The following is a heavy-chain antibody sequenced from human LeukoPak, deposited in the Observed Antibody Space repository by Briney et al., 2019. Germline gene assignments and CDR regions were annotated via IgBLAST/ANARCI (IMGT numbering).Heavy chain of an antibody. D-gene: IGHD6-13*01. V-gene: IGHV4-4*07. CDR1: GVSFSSYY. J-gene: IGHJ4*02. Sequence: SETLSLTCTVSGVSFSSYYWSWIRQPAGKGLDWIGRIYPNGSTNYNPSLKSRVTMSLDTSKNQFSLKVSSVTAADTALYYCASGRDSWGAQPKYYFDYWGQGTLVTVSS. CDR2: IYPNGST. CDR3: ASGRDSWGAQPKYYFDY.